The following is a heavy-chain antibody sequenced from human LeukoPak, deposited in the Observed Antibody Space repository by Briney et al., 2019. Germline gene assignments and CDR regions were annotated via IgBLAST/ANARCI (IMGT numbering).Heavy chain of an antibody. CDR1: GFTSTNAW. V-gene: IGHV3-15*01. J-gene: IGHJ4*01. CDR3: TTDLIEGAIHY. Sequence: GGSLKLSCAPAGFTSTNAWMSWVRQAPGKGLEWVGRIKRKTDGGTTEYAEPVQGRSNISRDDTKTTVYLQMNSMKTEATAVYYCTTDLIEGAIHYWGQGTLVTVSS. D-gene: IGHD1-26*01. CDR2: IKRKTDGGTT.